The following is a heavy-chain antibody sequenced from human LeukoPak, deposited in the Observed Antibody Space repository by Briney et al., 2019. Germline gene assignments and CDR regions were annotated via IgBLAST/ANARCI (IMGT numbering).Heavy chain of an antibody. D-gene: IGHD1-14*01. CDR1: GFTFTDYS. Sequence: GGSLKLPCATSGFTFTDYSMNWVRQAPGKGLEWVASISTVSTYTFYGDSVKGRISISRDNRKNILYLQMSSLSAEDTAVYYCTRDGNGYYYYNYMDVWGKGTTVTVSS. CDR3: TRDGNGYYYYNYMDV. CDR2: ISTVSTYT. J-gene: IGHJ6*03. V-gene: IGHV3-21*01.